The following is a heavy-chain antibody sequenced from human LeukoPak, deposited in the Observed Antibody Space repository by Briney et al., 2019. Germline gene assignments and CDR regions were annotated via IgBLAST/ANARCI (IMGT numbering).Heavy chain of an antibody. CDR1: GGSFSGYY. J-gene: IGHJ5*02. CDR3: ASQAGIAVAGTGWFDP. D-gene: IGHD6-19*01. CDR2: INHSGST. Sequence: SETLSLTCAVYGGSFSGYYWSWIRQPPGKGLEWIGEINHSGSTNYNPSLKSRVTISVDTSKNQFSLKLSSVTAADTAVYYCASQAGIAVAGTGWFDPWGQGTLVIVSS. V-gene: IGHV4-34*01.